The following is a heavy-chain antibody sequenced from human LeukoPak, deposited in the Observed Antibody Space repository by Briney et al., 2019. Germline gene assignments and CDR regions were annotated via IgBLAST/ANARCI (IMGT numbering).Heavy chain of an antibody. V-gene: IGHV3-53*04. CDR1: GGSISSDDYY. J-gene: IGHJ3*02. D-gene: IGHD3-10*01. Sequence: LSLTCTVSGGSISSDDYYWSWVRQAPGKGLEWVSVIYSGGSTYYADSVKGRFTISRHNSKNTLYLQMNSLRAEDTAVYYCAGGAGAHAFDIWGQGTMVTVSS. CDR2: IYSGGST. CDR3: AGGAGAHAFDI.